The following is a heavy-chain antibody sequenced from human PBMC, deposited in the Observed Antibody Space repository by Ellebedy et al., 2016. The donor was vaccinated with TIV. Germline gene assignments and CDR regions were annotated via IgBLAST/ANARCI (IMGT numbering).Heavy chain of an antibody. CDR2: IYYSGST. CDR1: GGSITSGGSY. V-gene: IGHV4-31*03. Sequence: LRPSXTVSGGSITSGGSYWSCIRQPPGKGLEGLGYIYYSGSTYYNPSLKSRVTISVDTSTNQFSLKLSSVTAADTAVYYCARRWNDYYDSSGYYWDDYYFDYWGQGTLVTVSS. J-gene: IGHJ4*02. CDR3: ARRWNDYYDSSGYYWDDYYFDY. D-gene: IGHD3-22*01.